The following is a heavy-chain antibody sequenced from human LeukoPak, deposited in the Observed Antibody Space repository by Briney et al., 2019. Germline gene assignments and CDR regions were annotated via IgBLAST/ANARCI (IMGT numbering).Heavy chain of an antibody. CDR3: ARGWSGGDDN. J-gene: IGHJ4*02. V-gene: IGHV1-2*02. Sequence: ASVNVSCMTSGYIFSVHHLHWLRQAPGQEPEWMSWINPATGGTQYKQKFQGRITVTRDTSIRTTYMELRSLTSGDTDVYYCARGWSGGDDNWGQGTLVTVS. CDR1: GYIFSVHH. CDR2: INPATGGT. D-gene: IGHD3-3*01.